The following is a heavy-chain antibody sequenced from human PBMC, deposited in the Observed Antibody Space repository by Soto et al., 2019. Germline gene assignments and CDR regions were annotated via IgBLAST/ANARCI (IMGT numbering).Heavy chain of an antibody. CDR3: ARDLSIAARTNWFDP. Sequence: SETLSLTCTVSGGSISSSSYYWGWIRQPPGKGLEWIGSIYYSGSTYYNPSLKSRVTISVDTSKNQFSLKLSSVTAADTAVYYCARDLSIAARTNWFDPWGQGTLVTVSS. J-gene: IGHJ5*02. CDR2: IYYSGST. CDR1: GGSISSSSYY. D-gene: IGHD6-6*01. V-gene: IGHV4-39*01.